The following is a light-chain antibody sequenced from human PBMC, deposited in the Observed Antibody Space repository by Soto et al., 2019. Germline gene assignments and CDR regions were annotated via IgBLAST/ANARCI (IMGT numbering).Light chain of an antibody. CDR1: QSVSSSF. Sequence: EIVLTQSPGTLSLSPGERATLSCRASQSVSSSFLAWYQQKPGQAPRPLIYGASSRATGIPDRFSGSGSGTAFTITISRLEPKDSAVYYCQQSDPPPWTFGQETKVEIK. J-gene: IGKJ1*01. CDR3: QQSDPPPWT. CDR2: GAS. V-gene: IGKV3-20*01.